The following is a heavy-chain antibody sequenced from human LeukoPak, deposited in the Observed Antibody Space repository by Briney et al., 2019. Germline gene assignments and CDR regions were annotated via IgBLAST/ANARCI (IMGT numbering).Heavy chain of an antibody. V-gene: IGHV1-18*01. J-gene: IGHJ4*02. CDR3: ARSDYDYVWGSYRHIDY. D-gene: IGHD3-16*02. CDR2: ISVYNGNT. Sequence: ASVKVSCKASGYTFTSYGISWVRQAPGQGPEWMGWISVYNGNTNYAQKLQGRVTMTTDTSTSTAYMELSSLRSEDTAVYYCARSDYDYVWGSYRHIDYWGQGTLVTVSS. CDR1: GYTFTSYG.